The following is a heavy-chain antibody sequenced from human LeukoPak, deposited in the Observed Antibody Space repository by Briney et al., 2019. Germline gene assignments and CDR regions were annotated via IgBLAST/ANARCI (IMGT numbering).Heavy chain of an antibody. V-gene: IGHV3-23*01. CDR2: SSGSGDRR. D-gene: IGHD2-21*01. CDR3: AKVDCGATGCRRFDL. Sequence: GGSLRLSCAASGFTFSIYAMSWVRQAPGKGLEWVSASSGSGDRRYYADSVKGRFTISRDNSKNTLFLQMNRLRDDDTAVYYCAKVDCGATGCRRFDLWGRGTLVTVSS. CDR1: GFTFSIYA. J-gene: IGHJ2*01.